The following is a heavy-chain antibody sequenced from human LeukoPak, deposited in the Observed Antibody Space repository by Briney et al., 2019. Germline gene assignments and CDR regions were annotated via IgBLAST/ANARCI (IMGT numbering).Heavy chain of an antibody. J-gene: IGHJ6*03. D-gene: IGHD3/OR15-3a*01. V-gene: IGHV4-34*01. CDR2: INDSGST. CDR1: GGSLSGYY. Sequence: ETLSLTCTVYGGSLSGYYWSWIRQPPGKGLEWIGEINDSGSTNYNPSLKSRVTISVDTSMNQFSLKLSSVSAADTAAYYCARQSPFWTGYGYNYYMDVWGKGTTVTVSS. CDR3: ARQSPFWTGYGYNYYMDV.